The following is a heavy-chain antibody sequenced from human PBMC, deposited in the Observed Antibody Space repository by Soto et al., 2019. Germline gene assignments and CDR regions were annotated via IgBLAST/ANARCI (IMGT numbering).Heavy chain of an antibody. CDR3: ARDQAGYGAEQYYFDY. D-gene: IGHD4-17*01. CDR1: GNTFTSPN. CDR2: INTGNGKT. V-gene: IGHV1-3*04. J-gene: IGHJ4*02. Sequence: ASVKVSCKAPGNTFTSPNVHWVRQAPGERPEWMGWINTGNGKTDYSQKFQGRVTITRDTSARTGYMELSSLRSEDTAMYYCARDQAGYGAEQYYFDYWGQGTLVTVSS.